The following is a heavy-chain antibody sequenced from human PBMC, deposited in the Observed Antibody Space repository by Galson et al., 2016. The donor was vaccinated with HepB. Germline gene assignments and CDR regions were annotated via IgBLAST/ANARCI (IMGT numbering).Heavy chain of an antibody. D-gene: IGHD2-2*02. V-gene: IGHV3-48*02. J-gene: IGHJ4*02. Sequence: LRLSCAASGFTFSSYPMTWVRQAPGKGLEWVSYIGSSSSPIYYADSVKGRFTISRDNAENSLYLQMNSLRDEDTAMYFCARVRYTIGYMFDYWGQGTLVTVSS. CDR3: ARVRYTIGYMFDY. CDR2: IGSSSSPI. CDR1: GFTFSSYP.